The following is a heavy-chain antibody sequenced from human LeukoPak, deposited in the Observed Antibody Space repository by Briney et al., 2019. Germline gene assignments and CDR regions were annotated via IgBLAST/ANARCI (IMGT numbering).Heavy chain of an antibody. Sequence: KPSGTLSLTCTVSGGSISCSSYYWGWVRQPPGEGLGWVGSIYYSGSAYYNPSLKSRVTISVDTSKNQFSLKLSSVTAADTAVYYCARQDLAAARDAFDIWGQGTMVTVSS. J-gene: IGHJ3*02. V-gene: IGHV4-39*01. CDR1: GGSISCSSYY. CDR2: IYYSGSA. D-gene: IGHD6-13*01. CDR3: ARQDLAAARDAFDI.